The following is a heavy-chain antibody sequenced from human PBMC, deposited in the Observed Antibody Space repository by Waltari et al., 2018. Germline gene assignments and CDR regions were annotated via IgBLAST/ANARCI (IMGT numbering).Heavy chain of an antibody. J-gene: IGHJ4*02. CDR2: FHSGGST. Sequence: EVQLVESGGGLIQPGGSLRVSCAASGFTVSTNSSSWVRQAPGKGLEWVSLFHSGGSTHYADSVQGRFIISRDNSKNTVYLQMNSLRAEDTAMYYCAGDLYGATNPDWGQGTLVTVSS. V-gene: IGHV3-53*01. D-gene: IGHD2-8*01. CDR3: AGDLYGATNPD. CDR1: GFTVSTNS.